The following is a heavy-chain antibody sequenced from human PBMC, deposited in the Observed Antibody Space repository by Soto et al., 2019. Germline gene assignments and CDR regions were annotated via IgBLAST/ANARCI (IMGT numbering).Heavy chain of an antibody. CDR2: IIPIFGTA. CDR1: GGTFSSYA. J-gene: IGHJ6*02. CDR3: ATAHRIVGATISSDYYYGMDV. Sequence: RASVKVSCKASGGTFSSYAISWVRQAPGQGLEWMGGIIPIFGTANYAQKFQGRVTITADESTSTAYMELSSLRSEDTAVYYCATAHRIVGATISSDYYYGMDVWGQGTTVTVSS. V-gene: IGHV1-69*13. D-gene: IGHD1-26*01.